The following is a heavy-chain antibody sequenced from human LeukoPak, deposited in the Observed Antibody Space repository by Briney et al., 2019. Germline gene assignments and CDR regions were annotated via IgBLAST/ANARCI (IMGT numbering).Heavy chain of an antibody. CDR1: GFTFSSYA. J-gene: IGHJ5*02. Sequence: PGGSLRLSCAASGFTFSSYAMHWVRQAPGKGLEWVAVISYDGSNKYYADSVKGRFTISRDNSKNTLYLQMNSLRAEDTAVYYCARPPVPDYGDYVGWFDPWGQGTLVTVSS. CDR3: ARPPVPDYGDYVGWFDP. D-gene: IGHD4-17*01. V-gene: IGHV3-30*04. CDR2: ISYDGSNK.